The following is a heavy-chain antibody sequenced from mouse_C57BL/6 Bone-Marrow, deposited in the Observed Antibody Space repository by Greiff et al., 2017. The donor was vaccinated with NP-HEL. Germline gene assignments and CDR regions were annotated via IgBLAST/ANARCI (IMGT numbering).Heavy chain of an antibody. CDR1: GFTFSDYG. CDR2: ISSGSSTI. J-gene: IGHJ1*03. CDR3: ANSLTTVVAHWYFDV. V-gene: IGHV5-17*01. Sequence: EVQLVESGGGLVKPGGSLKLSCAASGFTFSDYGMHWVRQAPEKGLEWVAYISSGSSTIYYADTVKGRFTISRDNAKNTLFLQMTSLRSEDTAMYYCANSLTTVVAHWYFDVWGTGTTVTVSS. D-gene: IGHD1-1*01.